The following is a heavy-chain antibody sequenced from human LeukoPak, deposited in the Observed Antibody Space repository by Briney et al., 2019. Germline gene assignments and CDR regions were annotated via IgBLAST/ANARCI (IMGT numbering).Heavy chain of an antibody. CDR1: GFTFITYW. V-gene: IGHV3-74*01. Sequence: TGGSLRLSCAASGFTFITYWMHWVRQAPGKGLVWVSRINPDGSTTSYADSVKGRFTVSRDNAKNTLYLQMNSLRAEDTAVYYCARRITGTAGLDAFDIWGQGTMVTVSS. CDR2: INPDGSTT. J-gene: IGHJ3*02. D-gene: IGHD1-20*01. CDR3: ARRITGTAGLDAFDI.